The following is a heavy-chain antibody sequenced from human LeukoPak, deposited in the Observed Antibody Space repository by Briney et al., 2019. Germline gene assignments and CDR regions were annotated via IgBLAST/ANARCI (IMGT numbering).Heavy chain of an antibody. CDR2: ITSSSTSI. Sequence: GGSLRLSCAASRFTFSSYRMNWVRQAPGKGLEWVSYITSSSTSIYYADSVKGRFIISRDNAKNSLYLQMNSLRAEDTAVYYCARAGGYYDSSGYYYRAYAFDIWGQGTMVTVSS. J-gene: IGHJ3*02. CDR1: RFTFSSYR. V-gene: IGHV3-48*01. D-gene: IGHD3-22*01. CDR3: ARAGGYYDSSGYYYRAYAFDI.